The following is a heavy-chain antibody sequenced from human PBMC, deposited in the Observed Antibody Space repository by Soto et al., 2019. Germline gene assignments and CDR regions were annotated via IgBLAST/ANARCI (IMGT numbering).Heavy chain of an antibody. Sequence: GAAQPISGKRRGYRFTRSRIGSDRQINGKGLEWMGIIYPGDSDTRYSPSFQGQVTISADKSISTAYLQWSSLKASDTAMYYCARRYSSGWSDNWFDPWGQGTLVTVSS. D-gene: IGHD6-19*01. J-gene: IGHJ5*02. CDR3: ARRYSSGWSDNWFDP. CDR2: IYPGDSDT. V-gene: IGHV5-51*01. CDR1: GYRFTRSR.